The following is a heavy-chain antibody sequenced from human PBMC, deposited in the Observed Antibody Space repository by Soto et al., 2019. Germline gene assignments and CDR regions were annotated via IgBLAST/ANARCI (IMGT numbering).Heavy chain of an antibody. CDR1: GFTFSSFA. CDR3: AIYTRALDY. CDR2: ISGSGDST. J-gene: IGHJ4*02. V-gene: IGHV3-23*01. Sequence: GGFLRRSCAASGFTFSSFAMKWVSWVRQAPGKGLEWVSSISGSGDSTFYLDSVKGRFTSSRDNSKNTLYLQMNSLRAEDTAVYYCAIYTRALDYCGQGTLVTVSS. D-gene: IGHD2-2*02.